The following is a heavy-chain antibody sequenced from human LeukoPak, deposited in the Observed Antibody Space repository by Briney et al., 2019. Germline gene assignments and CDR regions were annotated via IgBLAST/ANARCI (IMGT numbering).Heavy chain of an antibody. CDR2: INPNSGGT. CDR1: GYTFTGYY. D-gene: IGHD6-19*01. CDR3: ARSWGWQWLAATMGY. J-gene: IGHJ4*02. Sequence: ASVKVSFKASGYTFTGYYMHWVRQAPGQGLEWMGWINPNSGGTNYAQKFQGRVTMTRDTSISTAYMELSRLRSDDTAVYYCARSWGWQWLAATMGYWGQGTLVTVSS. V-gene: IGHV1-2*02.